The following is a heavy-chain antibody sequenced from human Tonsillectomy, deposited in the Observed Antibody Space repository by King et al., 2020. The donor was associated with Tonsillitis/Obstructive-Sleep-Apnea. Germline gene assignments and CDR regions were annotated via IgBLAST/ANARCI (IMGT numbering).Heavy chain of an antibody. J-gene: IGHJ4*02. CDR3: ARAGDVGTVDY. V-gene: IGHV3-7*01. Sequence: EVQLVESGGDLAHPGGSLRLSCAASGFTFRTYWMSWVRQSPGKGLEWVANIDEDGSDEYYVDSVRGRFTISRDNAKNSVYLQMNTLRAEDMAVYYCARAGDVGTVDYWGQGVLVIVSS. CDR2: IDEDGSDE. D-gene: IGHD1-14*01. CDR1: GFTFRTYW.